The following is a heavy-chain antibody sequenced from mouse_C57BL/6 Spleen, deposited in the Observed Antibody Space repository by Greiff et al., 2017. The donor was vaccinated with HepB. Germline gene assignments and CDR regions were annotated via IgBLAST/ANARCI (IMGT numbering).Heavy chain of an antibody. J-gene: IGHJ4*01. Sequence: VQLQQPGAELVKPGASVKMSCKASGYTFTSYWITWVKQRPGQGLEWIGDIYPGSGSTNYNEKFKSKATLTVDTSSSTAYMQLSSLTSEDSAVYYCARRENLRYYAMDYWGQGTSVTVSS. D-gene: IGHD2-12*01. CDR2: IYPGSGST. CDR3: ARRENLRYYAMDY. V-gene: IGHV1-55*01. CDR1: GYTFTSYW.